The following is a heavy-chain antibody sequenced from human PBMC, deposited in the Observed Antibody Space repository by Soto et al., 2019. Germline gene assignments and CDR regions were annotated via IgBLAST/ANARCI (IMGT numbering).Heavy chain of an antibody. Sequence: QVQLVHSGAEVTEPGSSVRVSCKASGGRLDSLTISWVRHATGQGLEWMGRIIPVVSLARSAETFEERMTSDADKSRNTIDMEVTKLSSEDTAMYYCVGKMLSPLDAWVPGTPIIVSS. J-gene: IGHJ5*02. D-gene: IGHD3-16*01. CDR3: VGKMLSPLDA. CDR2: IIPVVSLA. V-gene: IGHV1-69*02. CDR1: GGRLDSLT.